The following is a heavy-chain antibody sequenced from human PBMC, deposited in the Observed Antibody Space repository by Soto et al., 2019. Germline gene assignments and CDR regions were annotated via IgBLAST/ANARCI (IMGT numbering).Heavy chain of an antibody. J-gene: IGHJ4*02. CDR2: IWSDGNKT. CDR3: ARSQYCSSASCFAFDY. V-gene: IGHV3-33*01. Sequence: QVQLVESGGRAVQPGRSLRLACATSGFTFRNFGMQWVRQAPGKCLEWVAVIWSDGNKTFYRNSVKGRFTISRDNAENTLFLQMNSLRVEDTAFYYCARSQYCSSASCFAFDYWGRGTLVTVSS. CDR1: GFTFRNFG. D-gene: IGHD2-2*01.